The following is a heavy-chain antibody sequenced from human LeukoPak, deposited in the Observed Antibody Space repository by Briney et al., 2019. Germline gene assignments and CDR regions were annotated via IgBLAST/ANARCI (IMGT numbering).Heavy chain of an antibody. CDR3: AKDRRKSGYDVVQYFDY. Sequence: GGSLRLSCAASGFTFSSYGMHWVRQAPGKGLERVAVISYDGSNKYYADSVKGRFTISRDNSKNTLYLQMNSLRAEDTAVYYCAKDRRKSGYDVVQYFDYWGQGTLVTVSS. V-gene: IGHV3-30*18. CDR1: GFTFSSYG. D-gene: IGHD5-12*01. CDR2: ISYDGSNK. J-gene: IGHJ4*02.